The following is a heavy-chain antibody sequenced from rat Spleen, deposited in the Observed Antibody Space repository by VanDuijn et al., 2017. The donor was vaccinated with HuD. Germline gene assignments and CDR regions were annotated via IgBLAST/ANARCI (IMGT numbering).Heavy chain of an antibody. D-gene: IGHD1-11*01. CDR1: GFSLTTYN. CDR2: MWSGGST. CDR3: ARAPLRYVIDA. J-gene: IGHJ4*01. V-gene: IGHV2-45*01. Sequence: QVQLKESGPGLVQPSETLSLTCTVSGFSLTTYNVHWVRQPPGKGLEWMGVMWSGGSTDYNSALKSRLSISRDTSKNQVFLKMNSLQSEDTTSYYCARAPLRYVIDAWGQGASVTVSS.